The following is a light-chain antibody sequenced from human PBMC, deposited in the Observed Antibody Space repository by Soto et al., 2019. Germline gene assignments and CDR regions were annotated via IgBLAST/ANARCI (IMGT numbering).Light chain of an antibody. CDR1: SSDVGGYNY. Sequence: QSALTQPSSVTGSPGQSVTISCTGTSSDVGGYNYVSWYQQHPGKAPKLMIYDVTKRPSGVPYRFSGSKSGSTPSLTISGLQSEDEADYYSCSYAGGYAFVFGTGTKLTVL. V-gene: IGLV2-11*01. CDR3: CSYAGGYAFV. CDR2: DVT. J-gene: IGLJ1*01.